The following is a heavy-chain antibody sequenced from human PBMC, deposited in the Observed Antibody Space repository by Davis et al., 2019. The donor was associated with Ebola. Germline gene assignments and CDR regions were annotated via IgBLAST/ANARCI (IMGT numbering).Heavy chain of an antibody. CDR1: GGTFSSYA. J-gene: IGHJ4*02. D-gene: IGHD3-10*01. CDR3: AKGTVQGSFDY. V-gene: IGHV1-69*13. CDR2: IIPIFGTA. Sequence: AASVKVSCKASGGTFSSYAISWVRQAPGQGLEWMGGIIPIFGTANYAQKFQGRVTITADESTSTAYMELSSLRSEDTAVYYCAKGTVQGSFDYWGQGTLVTVSS.